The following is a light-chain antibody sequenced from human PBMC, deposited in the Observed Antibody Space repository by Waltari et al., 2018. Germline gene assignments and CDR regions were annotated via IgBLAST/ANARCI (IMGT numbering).Light chain of an antibody. CDR1: ESVGSTY. CDR2: GAS. V-gene: IGKV3-20*01. CDR3: QQYYGSPGT. Sequence: EIVLTQSPGTLSLSPGERATLSCRASESVGSTYISWYQHKSGQAPRLLLYGASSRAPGIPDRFSGGGFGTDFTLTISRLEPEDFALYYCQQYYGSPGTFGQGTKLEIK. J-gene: IGKJ2*01.